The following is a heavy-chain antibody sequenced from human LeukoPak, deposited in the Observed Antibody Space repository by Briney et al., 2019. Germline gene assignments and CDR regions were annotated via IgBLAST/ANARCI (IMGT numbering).Heavy chain of an antibody. CDR3: AKASWVSNVDAVL. D-gene: IGHD1-1*01. Sequence: GGSLRLSCAASGFTFSNYAMSWVRQAPAGGLEWVSSLRGDGETFYADSVKGRFTLSRDDSRNKVYLQLNILRVEDTAVYYCAKASWVSNVDAVLWGQGTLVTVSS. V-gene: IGHV3-23*01. CDR1: GFTFSNYA. CDR2: LRGDGET. J-gene: IGHJ4*02.